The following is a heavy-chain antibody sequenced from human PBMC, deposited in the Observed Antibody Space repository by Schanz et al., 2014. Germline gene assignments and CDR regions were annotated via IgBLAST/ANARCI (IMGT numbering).Heavy chain of an antibody. CDR3: ANLWETNVFDI. CDR2: IWFDGNNK. V-gene: IGHV3-33*06. J-gene: IGHJ3*02. CDR1: GFTFSSYG. D-gene: IGHD1-26*01. Sequence: VQLVESGGGLVQPGRSLRLSCATSGFTFSSYGMHWVRQAPGKGLEWVAVIWFDGNNKYYADSVKGRFTISRDNSKNTLYLQMNSLRTEDTAVYYCANLWETNVFDIWGQGTLVTVSS.